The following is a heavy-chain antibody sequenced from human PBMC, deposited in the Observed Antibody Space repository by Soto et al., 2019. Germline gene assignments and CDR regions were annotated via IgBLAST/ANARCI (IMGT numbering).Heavy chain of an antibody. V-gene: IGHV1-69*13. Sequence: SVKVSCKASGGTSSSYAISWVRQASGQGLEWMGGIIPIFGTANYAQKFQGRVTITADESTSTAYMELSSLRSEDTAVYYCAREATDSGSYYGGYYYYGMDVLGQGTTVTISS. CDR2: IIPIFGTA. D-gene: IGHD1-26*01. J-gene: IGHJ6*01. CDR3: AREATDSGSYYGGYYYYGMDV. CDR1: GGTSSSYA.